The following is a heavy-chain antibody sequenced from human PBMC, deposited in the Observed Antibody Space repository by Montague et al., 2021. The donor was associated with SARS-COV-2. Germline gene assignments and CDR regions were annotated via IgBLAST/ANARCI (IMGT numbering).Heavy chain of an antibody. D-gene: IGHD2-15*01. CDR2: ISDSGST. CDR1: GGSISSFY. V-gene: IGHV4-59*08. CDR3: ARHCSATLPAVY. J-gene: IGHJ4*02. Sequence: SETLSLTCTVSGGSISSFYWSWFWQPPRKGLELIGNISDSGSTNYNPTPTIRVTMSVDTSKTQFSLKVNSVTAADTAVYYCARHCSATLPAVYWGQGTLVTVSS.